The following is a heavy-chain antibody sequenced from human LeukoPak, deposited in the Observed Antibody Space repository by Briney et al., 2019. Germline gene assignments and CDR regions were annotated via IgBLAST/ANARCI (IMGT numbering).Heavy chain of an antibody. Sequence: GGSLRLAWAASGFTFDDYGMSWVRHAPGKGLGWVSCINWNGCSTGYADSVKGRFTTSRDNAENSLYLKMNSLRAEDTAVYYRARAAIAAARIYYYMDAWGKGTTVTVSS. CDR2: INWNGCST. CDR1: GFTFDDYG. J-gene: IGHJ6*03. D-gene: IGHD6-13*01. CDR3: ARAAIAAARIYYYMDA. V-gene: IGHV3-20*04.